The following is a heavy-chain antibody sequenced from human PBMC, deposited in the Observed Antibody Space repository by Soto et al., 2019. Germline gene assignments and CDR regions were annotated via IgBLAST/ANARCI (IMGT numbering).Heavy chain of an antibody. CDR2: IYHSGST. D-gene: IGHD3-10*01. CDR1: GGSISSGGYS. J-gene: IGHJ5*02. V-gene: IGHV4-30-2*01. CDR3: AGWGFGEYNWFDP. Sequence: PSETLSLTCAVSGGSISSGGYSWSWIRQPPGKGLEWIGYIYHSGSTYYNPSLKSRVTISVDRSKNQFSLKLSSVTAADTAVYYCAGWGFGEYNWFDPWGQGTLVTVSS.